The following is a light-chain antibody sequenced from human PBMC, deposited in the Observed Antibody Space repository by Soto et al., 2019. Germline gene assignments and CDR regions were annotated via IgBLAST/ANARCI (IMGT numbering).Light chain of an antibody. CDR1: QTISSW. CDR2: AAS. V-gene: IGKV1-39*01. Sequence: IHMTLSPSTLSGSVGNSVTIVCRASQTISSWLAWYQQKLGKAPKLLIYAASSLQSGVPSRFSGSVSGTDFNLSINSLQTEDFATYYCQQTYSTPLTFGGGTKVDIK. CDR3: QQTYSTPLT. J-gene: IGKJ4*01.